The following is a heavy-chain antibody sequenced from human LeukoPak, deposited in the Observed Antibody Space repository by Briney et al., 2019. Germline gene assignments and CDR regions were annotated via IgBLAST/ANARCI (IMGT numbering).Heavy chain of an antibody. V-gene: IGHV3-23*01. Sequence: GGSLRLSCAASGFTFSTYAMSWVRQAPGKGLEWVSAISASGGSTYYADSVRGRFTISRDNSKNTMYVQMNSLRDEDTAVYYCAKDQMWESPHYLDSWGQGTLVTVSS. CDR1: GFTFSTYA. CDR2: ISASGGST. D-gene: IGHD1-26*01. CDR3: AKDQMWESPHYLDS. J-gene: IGHJ4*02.